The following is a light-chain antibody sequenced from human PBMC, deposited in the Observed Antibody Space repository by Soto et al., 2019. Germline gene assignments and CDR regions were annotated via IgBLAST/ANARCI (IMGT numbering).Light chain of an antibody. Sequence: EIVLTQSPGTLSLSPGEGATLSCRASHSVSSNYLAWYQQKPGQAPRLLIYSASNRATGIPVRFSGSGSATDFTLTISRLEPEDFAVYYCQQYGGSPWTFGPGTKVEIK. CDR3: QQYGGSPWT. J-gene: IGKJ1*01. CDR2: SAS. CDR1: HSVSSNY. V-gene: IGKV3-20*01.